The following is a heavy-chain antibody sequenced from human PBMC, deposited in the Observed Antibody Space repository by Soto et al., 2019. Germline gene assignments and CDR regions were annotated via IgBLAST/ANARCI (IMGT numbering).Heavy chain of an antibody. CDR1: GGSISSGDYY. V-gene: IGHV4-30-4*01. Sequence: SETLSLTCTVSGGSISSGDYYWSWIRRPPGKGLEWIGYIYYSGSTYYSPSFQGQVTISADTSISTAHLQWSSLKASDTAMYYCARLDGDIVVVSAAPFDYWGQGTLVTVSS. CDR2: IYYSGST. CDR3: ARLDGDIVVVSAAPFDY. D-gene: IGHD2-2*01. J-gene: IGHJ4*01.